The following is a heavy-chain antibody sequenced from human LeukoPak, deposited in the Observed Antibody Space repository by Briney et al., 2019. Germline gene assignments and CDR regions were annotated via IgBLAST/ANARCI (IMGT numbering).Heavy chain of an antibody. V-gene: IGHV4-59*08. J-gene: IGHJ5*02. CDR1: GGSISSYY. D-gene: IGHD5-24*01. Sequence: SETLSLTCTVSGGSISSYYWSWIRQPPGKGLEWIGYIYYSGSTNYNPSLKSRVTISVDTSKNQFSLKLSSVTAADTAAYYCAGRYRMAGRHWFDPWGQGTLVIVSS. CDR2: IYYSGST. CDR3: AGRYRMAGRHWFDP.